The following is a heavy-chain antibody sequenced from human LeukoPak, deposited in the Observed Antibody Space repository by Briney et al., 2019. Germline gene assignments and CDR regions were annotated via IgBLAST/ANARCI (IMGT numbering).Heavy chain of an antibody. CDR2: ICSSSGYI. V-gene: IGHV3-21*01. J-gene: IGHJ4*02. CDR3: ARVSTGGFPAFDY. Sequence: GGSLRLSCAASGFTFSSYSMNWVRQAPGKGLEWVSHICSSSGYIYYGDRVKGRFPISKDNAKKSLYLQMNSLRAEDTAVYYCARVSTGGFPAFDYWGRGTVVTVSS. D-gene: IGHD3-10*01. CDR1: GFTFSSYS.